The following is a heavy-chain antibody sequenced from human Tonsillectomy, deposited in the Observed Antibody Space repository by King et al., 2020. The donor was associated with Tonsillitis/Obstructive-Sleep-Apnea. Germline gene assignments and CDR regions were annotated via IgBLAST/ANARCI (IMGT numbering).Heavy chain of an antibody. J-gene: IGHJ4*02. Sequence: VQSGAEVKEPGASVKLSCKASGYTFTNHYMLWVRQAPGQGLEWMGLINPSGGSTTYAQKFQGRVTVTRDTSTSTVYMEVSSLTSEDTAVYYCGRVTPVATFDSWGQGTLVTVSS. D-gene: IGHD5-12*01. CDR2: INPSGGST. CDR3: GRVTPVATFDS. V-gene: IGHV1-46*01. CDR1: GYTFTNHY.